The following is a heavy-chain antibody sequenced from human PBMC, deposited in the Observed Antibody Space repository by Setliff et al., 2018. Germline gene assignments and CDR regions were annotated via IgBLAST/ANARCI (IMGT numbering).Heavy chain of an antibody. D-gene: IGHD5-12*01. CDR2: IYYSGST. Sequence: SETLSLTCTVSGGSISSSSYYWGWIRQPPGKGLEWIGSIYYSGSTSYNPSLKSRVTISVDTSKNQFSLKLSSVTAADTAVYYCAMTGGRGYSGYERWGQGTLVTVSS. CDR3: AMTGGRGYSGYER. V-gene: IGHV4-39*01. J-gene: IGHJ4*02. CDR1: GGSISSSSYY.